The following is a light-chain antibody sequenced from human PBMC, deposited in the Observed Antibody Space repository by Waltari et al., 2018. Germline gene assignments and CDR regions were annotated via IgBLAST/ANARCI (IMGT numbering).Light chain of an antibody. CDR1: QSLLHSNGNTY. V-gene: IGKV2D-29*02. CDR3: MQSTKDPRT. J-gene: IGKJ1*01. CDR2: KVT. Sequence: DIVMTKTPLSLTVTPGETDSNSSRSRQSLLHSNGNTYLHWYLQKPGQSPRLLIYKVTNRESGVPDRFSGSGSGTDFTLKISRVEPEDVGVYYCMQSTKDPRTFGQGTKVEIK.